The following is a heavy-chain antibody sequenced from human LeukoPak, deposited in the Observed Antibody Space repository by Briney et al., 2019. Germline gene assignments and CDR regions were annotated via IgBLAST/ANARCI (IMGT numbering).Heavy chain of an antibody. J-gene: IGHJ4*02. D-gene: IGHD3-22*01. Sequence: PGRSLRLSCAASGFTFSSYAMHWVRQAPGKGLEWVAVISYDGSNKYYADSVKGRFTISRDNPRNTLYLQMNSLRAEDTAVYFCAKRGVVIRVILVGFHKAAYYFDSWGQGALVTVSS. CDR3: AKRGVVIRVILVGFHKAAYYFDS. CDR2: ISYDGSNK. CDR1: GFTFSSYA. V-gene: IGHV3-30*07.